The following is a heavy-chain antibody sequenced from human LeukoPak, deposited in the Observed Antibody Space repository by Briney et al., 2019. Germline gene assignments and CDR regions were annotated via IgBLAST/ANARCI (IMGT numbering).Heavy chain of an antibody. D-gene: IGHD3-16*02. CDR3: AKGGSYRSRPYFDY. Sequence: PGGSLRLSCAASGLTFRTYAMSWVRQAPGKGLEWVSSISDSGGYTFYADSVKGRFTISRDNSKNTVYLQMNSLRAEDTAVYYCAKGGSYRSRPYFDYWGQGTPVTVSS. CDR2: ISDSGGYT. J-gene: IGHJ4*02. CDR1: GLTFRTYA. V-gene: IGHV3-23*01.